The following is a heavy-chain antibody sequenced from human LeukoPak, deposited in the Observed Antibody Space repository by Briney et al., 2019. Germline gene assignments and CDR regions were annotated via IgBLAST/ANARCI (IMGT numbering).Heavy chain of an antibody. CDR3: ASYPEFDY. D-gene: IGHD1-14*01. CDR1: GFTFKRYH. CDR2: IDGGGTNT. Sequence: GGSLRLSCAASGFTFKRYHMSWVRQAPGKGLDWVSSIDGGGTNTYYADSVKGRFTISRDNSKNTLYLQMNSLRAEDTAVYYCASYPEFDYWGQGTLVTVSS. V-gene: IGHV3-23*01. J-gene: IGHJ4*02.